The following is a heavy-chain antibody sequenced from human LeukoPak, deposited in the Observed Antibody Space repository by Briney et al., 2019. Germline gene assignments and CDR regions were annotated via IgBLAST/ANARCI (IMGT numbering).Heavy chain of an antibody. V-gene: IGHV3-43*02. Sequence: GGSLRLSCAASGFIFDDYAMHWVRQAPGKGLEWVSLISGDGGSTYYADSVKGRFTISRDYSKNSLYLQMNSLRTEDTALYYCARGYYYDSSGYYLSDAFDIWGQGTMVTVSS. CDR3: ARGYYYDSSGYYLSDAFDI. J-gene: IGHJ3*02. D-gene: IGHD3-22*01. CDR1: GFIFDDYA. CDR2: ISGDGGST.